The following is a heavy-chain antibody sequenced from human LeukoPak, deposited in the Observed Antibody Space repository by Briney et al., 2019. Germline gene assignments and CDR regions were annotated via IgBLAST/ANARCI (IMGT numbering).Heavy chain of an antibody. CDR2: ISAYNGNT. V-gene: IGHV1-18*01. J-gene: IGHJ3*02. CDR1: GYTFTSYG. D-gene: IGHD6-13*01. CDR3: ARDRVYSSSWYNKHAFDI. Sequence: GASVKVSCKASGYTFTSYGISWVRQPPGQGLEWMGWISAYNGNTNYAQKLQGRVTMTTDTSTSTAYMELRSLRSDDTAVYYCARDRVYSSSWYNKHAFDIWGQGTMVTVSS.